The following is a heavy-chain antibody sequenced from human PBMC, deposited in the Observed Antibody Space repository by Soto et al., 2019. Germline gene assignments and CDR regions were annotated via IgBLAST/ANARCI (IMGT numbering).Heavy chain of an antibody. CDR3: ARGYY. Sequence: QLQLVQSGAEVREPGSSVKVSCKASGGTFSSYTVIWVRQAPGQGIEWMGGITPTLNIAKYAEKFQGRVTITADESTSTVNMHLSXXXXXXTAVYFCARGYY. J-gene: IGHJ6*03. V-gene: IGHV1-69*01. CDR1: GGTFSSYT. CDR2: ITPTLNIA.